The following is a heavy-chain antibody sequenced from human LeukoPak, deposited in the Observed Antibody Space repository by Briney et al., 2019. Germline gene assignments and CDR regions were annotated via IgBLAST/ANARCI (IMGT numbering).Heavy chain of an antibody. CDR1: GGSFSGYY. D-gene: IGHD1-1*01. CDR3: ARGYPNERYNWFDP. V-gene: IGHV4-34*01. Sequence: PSETLSLTCGVYGGSFSGYYWSWIRQPPGKGLEWIGEINHSGSTNYNPSLKSRVTISVDTSKNQFSLKLSSVTAADTAVYYCARGYPNERYNWFDPWGQGTLVTVSS. CDR2: INHSGST. J-gene: IGHJ5*02.